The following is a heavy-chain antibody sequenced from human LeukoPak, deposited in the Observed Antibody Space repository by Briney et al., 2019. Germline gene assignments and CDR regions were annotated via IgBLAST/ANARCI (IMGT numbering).Heavy chain of an antibody. CDR3: AKEVTERLVGWGNWFDL. V-gene: IGHV3-23*01. J-gene: IGHJ5*02. D-gene: IGHD6-13*01. Sequence: GGSLRLSCAASGFTFSSYAMSWVRQAPGKGLEWVSAISGNGGSTYYADSVKGRFTISRDNSKNTLYLQMNSLRAEDTAVYYCAKEVTERLVGWGNWFDLWGQGTLVTVSS. CDR1: GFTFSSYA. CDR2: ISGNGGST.